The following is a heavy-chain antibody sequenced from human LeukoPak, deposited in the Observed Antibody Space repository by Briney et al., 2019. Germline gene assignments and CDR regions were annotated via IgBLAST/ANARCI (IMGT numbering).Heavy chain of an antibody. CDR3: ANEGLPYNWFDP. Sequence: GGSLRLSCAASGFTFSSYGMHWVRQAPGKGLEWVVFIRYDGSNKYYADSVKGRFTISRDNSKNTLYLQMNSLRAEDTAVYYCANEGLPYNWFDPWGQGTLVTVSS. CDR2: IRYDGSNK. V-gene: IGHV3-30*02. J-gene: IGHJ5*02. D-gene: IGHD2-15*01. CDR1: GFTFSSYG.